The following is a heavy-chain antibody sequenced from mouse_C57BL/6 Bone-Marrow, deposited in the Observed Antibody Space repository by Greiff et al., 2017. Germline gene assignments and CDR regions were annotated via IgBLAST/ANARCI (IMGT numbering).Heavy chain of an antibody. CDR1: GYTFTGYW. J-gene: IGHJ2*01. CDR3: ARSRRYIDY. CDR2: LLPGSGST. V-gene: IGHV1-9*01. Sequence: QVQLKASGAELMKPGASVQLSCKATGYTFTGYWIAWVKQSPGPGLAWIGELLPGSGSTNYNEKFKGTATFTAATSSNTAYMQLSSLTTEDSASDYCARSRRYIDYWGQGTTLTGSS. D-gene: IGHD1-1*01.